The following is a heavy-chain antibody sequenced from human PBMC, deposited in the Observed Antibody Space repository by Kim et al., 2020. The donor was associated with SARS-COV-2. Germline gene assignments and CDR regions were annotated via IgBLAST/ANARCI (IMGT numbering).Heavy chain of an antibody. CDR1: GYTFPRYG. V-gene: IGHV1-18*04. CDR3: ARDGAITGSNSDY. Sequence: ASVKVSCKASGYTFPRYGVSWVRQAPGQGLEWMGWISCYNGNKYYTERFQGRVTMTTDTSTSTTYMELRSLRSDDTAVYFCARDGAITGSNSDYWGQGTLVTVSS. CDR2: ISCYNGNK. J-gene: IGHJ4*02. D-gene: IGHD6-13*01.